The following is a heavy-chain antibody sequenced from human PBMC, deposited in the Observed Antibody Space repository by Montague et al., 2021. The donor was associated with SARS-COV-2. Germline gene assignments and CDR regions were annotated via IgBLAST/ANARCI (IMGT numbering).Heavy chain of an antibody. D-gene: IGHD6-19*01. V-gene: IGHV3-33*01. CDR3: ARDRGIAVTGTLY. J-gene: IGHJ4*02. Sequence: SLRLSCAASGFTFSSYGMHWVRQAPGKGLEWVAVIWYDGSNKYYANSVKGRFTISRDNSKNTLYLQMNSLRAEDTAVYYCARDRGIAVTGTLYWGQGTLVTVSS. CDR1: GFTFSSYG. CDR2: IWYDGSNK.